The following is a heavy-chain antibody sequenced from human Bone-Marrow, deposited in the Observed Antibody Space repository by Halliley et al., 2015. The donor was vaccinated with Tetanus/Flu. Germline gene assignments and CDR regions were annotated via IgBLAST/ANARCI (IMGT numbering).Heavy chain of an antibody. CDR2: INLSAGST. D-gene: IGHD1-1*01. CDR3: ARDGHRWNFDS. J-gene: IGHJ4*02. Sequence: LGWVGRINLSAGSTTYAQKFQDRVTMTRDTSTSTDYMELSSLRSEDTAVYYCARDGHRWNFDSWGQGTLVTVSS. V-gene: IGHV1-46*01.